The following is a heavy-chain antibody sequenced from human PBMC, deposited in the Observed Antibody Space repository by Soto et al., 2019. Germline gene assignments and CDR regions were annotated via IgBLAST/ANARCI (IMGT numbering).Heavy chain of an antibody. J-gene: IGHJ4*02. CDR1: GFTVSSNY. CDR2: IYSGGST. V-gene: IGHV3-53*04. Sequence: EVQLVESGGGLDQPGGSLRLSCAASGFTVSSNYMSWVRQAPGKGLEWVSVIYSGGSTYYADSVKGRFTIPRHNSKNTLYLQMNSLRAEDTAVYYCAREIRGFGVDYWGQGTLVTVSS. D-gene: IGHD3-3*01. CDR3: AREIRGFGVDY.